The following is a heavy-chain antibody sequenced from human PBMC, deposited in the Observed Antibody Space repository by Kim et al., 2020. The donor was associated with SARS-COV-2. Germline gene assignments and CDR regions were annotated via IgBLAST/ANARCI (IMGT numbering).Heavy chain of an antibody. J-gene: IGHJ3*02. D-gene: IGHD3-9*01. CDR3: ARELNYDILTGALGAFDI. Sequence: KSRVTISVDTSKNQFSLKLSSVTAADTAVYYCARELNYDILTGALGAFDIWGQGTMVTVSS. V-gene: IGHV4-59*01.